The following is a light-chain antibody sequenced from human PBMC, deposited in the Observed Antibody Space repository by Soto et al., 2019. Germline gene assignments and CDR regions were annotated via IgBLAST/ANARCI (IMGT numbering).Light chain of an antibody. CDR1: QSISSY. CDR2: AAS. Sequence: DIQMTQSPSSLSASVGDIVTITCRASQSISSYLNWYQQKPGKAPKLLIYAASSLQSGVPSRFSGSGSGTDFTLTISCLQSEDFATYYCQECYSFPRVTFGGGTKVDNK. V-gene: IGKV1-39*01. J-gene: IGKJ4*01. CDR3: QECYSFPRVT.